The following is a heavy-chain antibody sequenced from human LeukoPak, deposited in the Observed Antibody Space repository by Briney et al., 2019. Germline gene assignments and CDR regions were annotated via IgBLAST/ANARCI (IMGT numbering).Heavy chain of an antibody. CDR3: ATALRNYDFWSGPGFDY. CDR1: GYTLTELS. CDR2: FDLEDGET. J-gene: IGHJ4*02. Sequence: GASVKVSCKVSGYTLTELSMHWVRQAPGKGLEWVGGFDLEDGETVYAQKFQGRVTMTEDTSSDTAYMDLSSLRSEDTAVYYCATALRNYDFWSGPGFDYWGQGTLVTVSS. V-gene: IGHV1-24*01. D-gene: IGHD3-3*01.